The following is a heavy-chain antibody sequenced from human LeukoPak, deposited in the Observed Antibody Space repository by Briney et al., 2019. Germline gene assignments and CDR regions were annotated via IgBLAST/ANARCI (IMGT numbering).Heavy chain of an antibody. J-gene: IGHJ4*02. CDR2: IHSDGRIT. V-gene: IGHV3-74*01. Sequence: GGSLRLSCVGSGFSFNNYWMHWVRQAPGKGLVWVSRIHSDGRITTYADSVKGRFTISKDSARNTLYLQMNTLRVEDTAVYYCARAQDTYNSSYFDYWGQGALVTVPS. CDR3: ARAQDTYNSSYFDY. CDR1: GFSFNNYW. D-gene: IGHD5-24*01.